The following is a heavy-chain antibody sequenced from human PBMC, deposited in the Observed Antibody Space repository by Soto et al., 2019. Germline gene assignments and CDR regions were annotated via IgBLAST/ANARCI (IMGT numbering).Heavy chain of an antibody. CDR1: GFTFSSYG. CDR3: AKSGYSGSLLASFDP. J-gene: IGHJ5*02. V-gene: IGHV3-30*18. Sequence: QVQLVESGGGVVQPGRSLRLSCAASGFTFSSYGMHWVRQAPGKGLEWVAVISYDGSNKYYADSVKGRFTISRDNSKKTLYLHMNSLRAEDTAVYYCAKSGYSGSLLASFDPWGQGTLDTVSS. CDR2: ISYDGSNK. D-gene: IGHD1-26*01.